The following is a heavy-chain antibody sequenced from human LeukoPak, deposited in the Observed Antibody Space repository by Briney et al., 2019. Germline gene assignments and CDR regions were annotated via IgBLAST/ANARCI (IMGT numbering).Heavy chain of an antibody. J-gene: IGHJ4*02. CDR2: ISSNGGST. V-gene: IGHV3-64*02. CDR1: EFTFSNYA. CDR3: ARAKAYFFDY. Sequence: GGSLRLSCAASEFTFSNYAMHWVRQAPGKGLQYVSDISSNGGSTYYADSVKGRFTISRDNSKNTLYLQMGSLRAEDMAVYYCARAKAYFFDYWGQGTLVTVSS.